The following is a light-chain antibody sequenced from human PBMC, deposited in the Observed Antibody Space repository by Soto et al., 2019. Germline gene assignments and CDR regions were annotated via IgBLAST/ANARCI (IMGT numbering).Light chain of an antibody. V-gene: IGKV3-15*01. CDR1: QSVGSN. CDR3: QQFNGWHRT. Sequence: IVLTQSAATPSVSTGERATLSCRASQSVGSNLAWYQQKPGQAPRLLIYGASTRATDIPARFSGSGSGTEFALTINSLQSEDSAVYFCQQFNGWHRTFGQGTKVDIK. J-gene: IGKJ1*01. CDR2: GAS.